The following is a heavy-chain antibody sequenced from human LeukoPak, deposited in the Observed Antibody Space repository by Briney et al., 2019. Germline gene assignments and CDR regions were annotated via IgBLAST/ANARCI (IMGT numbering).Heavy chain of an antibody. V-gene: IGHV4-34*01. CDR2: MNHSGTT. Sequence: PSETLSLTCAVYGGSFSGYYWRWIRQPPGKGLEGVGEMNHSGTTNYTPSLNSRVTISVDTSKNQFSLHLSSVTAADTAVYYCARERPNTYYYGSGSYRFDPWGQGTLVTVSS. CDR3: ARERPNTYYYGSGSYRFDP. D-gene: IGHD3-10*01. J-gene: IGHJ5*02. CDR1: GGSFSGYY.